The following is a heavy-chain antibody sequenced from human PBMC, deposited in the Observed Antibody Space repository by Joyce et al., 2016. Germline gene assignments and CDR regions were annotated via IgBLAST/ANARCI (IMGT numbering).Heavy chain of an antibody. D-gene: IGHD1-26*01. CDR1: GGSISDCGYY. CDR3: ARVPLSSAFDY. V-gene: IGHV4-31*11. Sequence: QVQLQESGPGLVQPSQTLSLTCGVSGGSISDCGYYWSWIRQRPGQGLEWIGYINYSGNTYYNPSLKSRLTISIDMSKNQFSLRLTSVTAADTAVYYCARVPLSSAFDYWGQGILVTVSS. J-gene: IGHJ4*02. CDR2: INYSGNT.